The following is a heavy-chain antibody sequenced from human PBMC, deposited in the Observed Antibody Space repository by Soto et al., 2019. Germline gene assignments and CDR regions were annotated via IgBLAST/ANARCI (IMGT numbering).Heavy chain of an antibody. CDR1: GFSFSTYS. CDR2: INIRSNTI. V-gene: IGHV3-48*02. Sequence: EVQLVESGGGLVQPGGSLRLSCAASGFSFSTYSMNWVRQTPGKGLEWISYINIRSNTISYADSVKGRFSISTDNAKNSLHLQMNSLRDEDTAVYFCARDSAYAFDYWGQGTLVTVSS. D-gene: IGHD5-12*01. CDR3: ARDSAYAFDY. J-gene: IGHJ4*02.